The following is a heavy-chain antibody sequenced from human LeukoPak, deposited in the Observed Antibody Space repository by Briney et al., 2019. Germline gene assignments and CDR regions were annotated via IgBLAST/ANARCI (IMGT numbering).Heavy chain of an antibody. CDR2: IYHSGST. J-gene: IGHJ4*02. CDR1: GGSISSGSYS. Sequence: SETLSLTCAVSGGSISSGSYSWSWIRQPPGKGLEWIGYIYHSGSTYYNPSLKSRVTISVDRSKNQFSLKLSSVTAAHTAVYYCARVRARAGPVDYWGQGTLVTVSS. CDR3: ARVRARAGPVDY. V-gene: IGHV4-30-2*01. D-gene: IGHD5-12*01.